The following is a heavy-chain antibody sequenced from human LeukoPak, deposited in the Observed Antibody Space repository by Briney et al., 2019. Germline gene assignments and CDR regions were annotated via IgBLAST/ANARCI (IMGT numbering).Heavy chain of an antibody. V-gene: IGHV3-11*01. CDR2: ISSSGSTI. Sequence: GGSLRLSCAASGFTFSDYYMSWIRQAPGKGLEWVSYISSSGSTIYYADSVKGRFTISRDNAKNSLYRQMNSLRAEDTDVYYCASPPSRYCSSTSCYINYWGQGTLVTVSS. CDR3: ASPPSRYCSSTSCYINY. D-gene: IGHD2-2*02. J-gene: IGHJ4*02. CDR1: GFTFSDYY.